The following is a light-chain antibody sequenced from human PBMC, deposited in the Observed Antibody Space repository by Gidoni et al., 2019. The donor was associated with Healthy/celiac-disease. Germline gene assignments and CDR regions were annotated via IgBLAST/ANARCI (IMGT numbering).Light chain of an antibody. V-gene: IGKV3-11*01. CDR2: DAS. CDR1: QSVSSY. CDR3: QQRSNWPPVMYT. J-gene: IGKJ2*01. Sequence: EIVLTQSPATLSLSPGERATLSCRASQSVSSYLAWYQQKPGQAPRLLIYDASNRATGIPARFSGGGSGTDFTLTISSLEPEDFAVYYCQQRSNWPPVMYTFGQGTKLEIK.